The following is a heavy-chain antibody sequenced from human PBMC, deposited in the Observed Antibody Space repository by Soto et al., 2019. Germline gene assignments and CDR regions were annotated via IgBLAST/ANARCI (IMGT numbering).Heavy chain of an antibody. J-gene: IGHJ5*02. CDR3: ARIFWSGYPRENNWFDP. Sequence: ASVKVSCKASGGTFSSYAISWVRQAPGQGLEWMGGIIPIFGTANYAQKFQGRVTITADESTSTAYMELSSLRSEDTAVYYCARIFWSGYPRENNWFDPWSQGTLVTGSS. CDR1: GGTFSSYA. CDR2: IIPIFGTA. V-gene: IGHV1-69*13. D-gene: IGHD3-3*01.